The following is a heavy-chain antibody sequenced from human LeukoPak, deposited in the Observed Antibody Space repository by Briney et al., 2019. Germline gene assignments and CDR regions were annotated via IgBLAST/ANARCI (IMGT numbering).Heavy chain of an antibody. Sequence: LIRYIYYSGSTYYNPSLKSRVTISIDTSKNQFSLKLSSVTAADTAVYYCARTVAATLDYWGQGTLVTVSS. J-gene: IGHJ4*02. V-gene: IGHV4-31*02. CDR2: IYYSGST. CDR3: ARTVAATLDY. D-gene: IGHD2-15*01.